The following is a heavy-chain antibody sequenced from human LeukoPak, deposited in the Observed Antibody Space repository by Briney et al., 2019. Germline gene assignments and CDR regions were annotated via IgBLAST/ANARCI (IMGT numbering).Heavy chain of an antibody. CDR1: GDSISSGDYY. CDR2: ISSSGST. Sequence: SETLSLTCTVSGDSISSGDYYWSWVRQPAGKGLKWIGRISSSGSTNYNPSLKSRVTISVDTSKNQFSLKLSSVTAADTAVYFCARGPYSYDSSGAFDIWGQGTMVTVSS. CDR3: ARGPYSYDSSGAFDI. J-gene: IGHJ3*02. V-gene: IGHV4-61*02. D-gene: IGHD3-22*01.